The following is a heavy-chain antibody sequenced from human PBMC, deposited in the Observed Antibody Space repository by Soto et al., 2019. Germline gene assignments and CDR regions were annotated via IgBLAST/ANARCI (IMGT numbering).Heavy chain of an antibody. Sequence: SVKLTSKDPGFAKTDISLRWVRQAPGKRLEWMGGFDPEDGETIYAQKFQGRVTMTEDTSTDTAYMELSSLRSEDTAVYYCATAAGIAVAGPDYYYYVMDVWGQGTTVTVSS. CDR2: FDPEDGET. CDR3: ATAAGIAVAGPDYYYYVMDV. D-gene: IGHD6-19*01. J-gene: IGHJ6*02. CDR1: GFAKTDIS. V-gene: IGHV1-24*01.